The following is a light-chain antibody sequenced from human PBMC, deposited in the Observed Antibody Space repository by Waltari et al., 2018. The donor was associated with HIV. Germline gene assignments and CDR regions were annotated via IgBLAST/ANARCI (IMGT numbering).Light chain of an antibody. Sequence: QSALTQPASVSGSPGQSITIPCTGTSRDIGGYNYVSWYQQHPGKPPKVLIYDVINRPSGSCDRFSGPKSGNTASLTMAGLQAEDEADDYGASCTGRSIPWVCGGGTKLTV. CDR2: DVI. V-gene: IGLV2-14*03. J-gene: IGLJ3*02. CDR3: ASCTGRSIPWV. CDR1: SRDIGGYNY.